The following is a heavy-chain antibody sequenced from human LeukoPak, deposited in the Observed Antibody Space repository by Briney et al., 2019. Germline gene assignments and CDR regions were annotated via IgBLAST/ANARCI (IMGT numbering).Heavy chain of an antibody. Sequence: SETLSLACTVSGGSISSYYWSWIRQPPGKGLEWIGYIYYSGSTNYNPSLKSRVTISVDTSKNQFSLKLSSVTAADTAVYYCARGEYQLPLDYWGQGTLVTVSS. CDR3: ARGEYQLPLDY. V-gene: IGHV4-59*08. CDR1: GGSISSYY. D-gene: IGHD2-2*01. J-gene: IGHJ4*02. CDR2: IYYSGST.